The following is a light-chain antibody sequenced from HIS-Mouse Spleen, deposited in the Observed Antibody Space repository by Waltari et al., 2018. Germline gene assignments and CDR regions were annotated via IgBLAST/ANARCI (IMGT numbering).Light chain of an antibody. CDR3: YSTDSSGNHRRV. J-gene: IGLJ2*01. V-gene: IGLV3-10*01. CDR1: ASPKKY. Sequence: SYELTQPPSVSVSPGQTARITCSGDASPKKYAYWYQQKSGQPPVLVIYEDSKRPSGIPERFSGSSSGTMATLTISGAQVEDEADYYCYSTDSSGNHRRVFGGGTKLTVL. CDR2: EDS.